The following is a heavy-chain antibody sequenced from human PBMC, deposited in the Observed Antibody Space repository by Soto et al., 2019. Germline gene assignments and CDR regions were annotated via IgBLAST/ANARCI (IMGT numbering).Heavy chain of an antibody. Sequence: QLQLQESGSGLVRPSQTLSLTCAVSGGSITSSGHAWSWIRQPPGKGLEWIGHINHGGGTQYNPSLKSRVTLSVDRSKNKFSLNLSSVTAADTAVYYGARLQFGEGFDFWGQGALVIVSS. CDR2: INHGGGT. V-gene: IGHV4-30-2*01. J-gene: IGHJ4*02. D-gene: IGHD3-10*01. CDR3: ARLQFGEGFDF. CDR1: GGSITSSGHA.